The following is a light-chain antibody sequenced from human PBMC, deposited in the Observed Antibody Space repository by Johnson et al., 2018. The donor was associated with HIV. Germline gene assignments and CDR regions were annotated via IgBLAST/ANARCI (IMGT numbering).Light chain of an antibody. V-gene: IGLV1-51*02. CDR1: SSNVGNNY. CDR2: EKN. J-gene: IGLJ1*01. CDR3: GTWDSSLSAHYV. Sequence: QSVLTQPPSVSAAPGQKVTISCSGTSSNVGNNYVSWYQQFPGTAPKLLIYEKNKRPSGIPDRFSASKSGTSANLAITGLQPGDEADYYCGTWDSSLSAHYVFGTGTKVTVL.